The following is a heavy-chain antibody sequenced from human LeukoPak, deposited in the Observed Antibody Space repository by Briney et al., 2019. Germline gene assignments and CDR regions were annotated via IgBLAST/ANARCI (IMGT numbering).Heavy chain of an antibody. Sequence: PSETLSLTCTVSGGSISSGSYYWSWIRQPPGKGLEWIGEINHSGSTNYNPSLKSRVTISVDTSKNQFSLKLSSVTAADTAVYYCARAIWVSGSWYGDAFDIWGQGTMVTVSS. V-gene: IGHV4-39*07. D-gene: IGHD6-13*01. CDR3: ARAIWVSGSWYGDAFDI. J-gene: IGHJ3*02. CDR2: INHSGST. CDR1: GGSISSGSYY.